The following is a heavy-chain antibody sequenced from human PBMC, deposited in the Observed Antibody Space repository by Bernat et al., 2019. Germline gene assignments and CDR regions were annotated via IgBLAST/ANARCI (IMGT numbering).Heavy chain of an antibody. CDR1: GGSFGGYY. V-gene: IGHV4-34*01. Sequence: QVQLQQWGAGLLKPSETLSLTCAVYGGSFGGYYWSWIRQPPGKGLEWIGEINHSGSTNYNPSLKSRVTISVDTSKNQFSLKLSSVTAADTAVYYCARGGSSYYYGSGSSEDAFDIWGQGTMVTVSS. CDR3: ARGGSSYYYGSGSSEDAFDI. J-gene: IGHJ3*02. CDR2: INHSGST. D-gene: IGHD3-10*01.